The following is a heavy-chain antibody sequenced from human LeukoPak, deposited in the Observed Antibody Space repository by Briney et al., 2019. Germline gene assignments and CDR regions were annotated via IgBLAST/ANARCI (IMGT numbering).Heavy chain of an antibody. CDR2: IIESGGGT. D-gene: IGHD7-27*01. V-gene: IGHV3-23*01. CDR3: AKDYKVRSGEPPIDY. CDR1: GFTFSSYA. Sequence: GGSLRLSCAASGFTFSSYAMSWVRQAPGKGLEWVSGIIESGGGTHYADSVKGRFTISRDNSQNTLYLQMISLRAEDTAVYYCAKDYKVRSGEPPIDYWGQGTLVTVSS. J-gene: IGHJ4*02.